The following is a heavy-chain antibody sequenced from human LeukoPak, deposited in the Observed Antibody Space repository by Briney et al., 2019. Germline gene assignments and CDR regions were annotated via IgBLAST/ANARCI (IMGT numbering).Heavy chain of an antibody. J-gene: IGHJ4*02. Sequence: GGSLRLSCAASGFTFSSYAMSWVHQAPGKGLEWVSAISGSGGSTYYADSVKGRFTISRDNSKNTLRLQMNSLRAEDTAVYYCAKDGFVSSGYYFDYWGQGTLVSVSS. CDR2: ISGSGGST. CDR1: GFTFSSYA. CDR3: AKDGFVSSGYYFDY. V-gene: IGHV3-23*01. D-gene: IGHD3-22*01.